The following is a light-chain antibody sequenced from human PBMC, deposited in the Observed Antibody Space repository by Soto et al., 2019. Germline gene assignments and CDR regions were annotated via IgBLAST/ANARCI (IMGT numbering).Light chain of an antibody. CDR1: QSVSSY. J-gene: IGKJ4*01. V-gene: IGKV3-11*01. Sequence: EIVLTQSPATLSFSPGEIATLSCRASQSVSSYLAWYQQKPGQAPRLLIYDASNRSTGIPARFSGSKSGTDFTLTISSLEPEDFAVYYCQQRSNWPPTFGGGTKVEIK. CDR3: QQRSNWPPT. CDR2: DAS.